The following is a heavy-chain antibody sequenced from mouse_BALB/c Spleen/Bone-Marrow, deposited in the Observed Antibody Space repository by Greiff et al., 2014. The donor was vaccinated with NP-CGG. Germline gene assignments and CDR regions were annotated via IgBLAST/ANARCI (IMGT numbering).Heavy chain of an antibody. CDR3: ARVYGWYFDV. CDR2: INNNGGST. J-gene: IGHJ1*01. D-gene: IGHD1-1*01. V-gene: IGHV5-6-3*01. CDR1: GFTFSSYG. Sequence: EVKLMESGGGLVQPGGSLKLSCVASGFTFSSYGMSWVRQTPDKRLELVATINNNGGSTYYPDSVKGQFTISRDNAKNTQYLQMSSLKSEDTAMYYCARVYGWYFDVWGAGTTVTVSS.